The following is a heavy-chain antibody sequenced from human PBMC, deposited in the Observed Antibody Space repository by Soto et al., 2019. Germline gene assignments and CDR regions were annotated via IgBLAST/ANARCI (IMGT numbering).Heavy chain of an antibody. J-gene: IGHJ6*02. CDR3: ARTATFWSGYDYYYGMDA. D-gene: IGHD3-3*01. CDR2: INAGNGNT. CDR1: GYTFTSYA. Sequence: GASVKVSCKASGYTFTSYAMHWVRQAPGQRLEWMGWINAGNGNTKYSQKFQGRVTITRDTSASTAYMELSSLRSEDTAVYYCARTATFWSGYDYYYGMDAWGQGTTVTVSS. V-gene: IGHV1-3*01.